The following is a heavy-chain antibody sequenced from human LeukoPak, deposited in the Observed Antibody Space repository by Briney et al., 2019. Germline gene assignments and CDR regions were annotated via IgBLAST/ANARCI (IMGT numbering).Heavy chain of an antibody. Sequence: GGSLRLSCAASGFTFSSNYMSWVRQAPGKGLEWVAFIRYDGSNKYYADSVKGRFTISRDNSKNTLYLQMNSLRAEDTAVYYCAKDRPAYDSSGYYYYWGQGTLVTVSS. CDR1: GFTFSSNY. CDR3: AKDRPAYDSSGYYYY. J-gene: IGHJ4*02. V-gene: IGHV3-30*02. D-gene: IGHD3-22*01. CDR2: IRYDGSNK.